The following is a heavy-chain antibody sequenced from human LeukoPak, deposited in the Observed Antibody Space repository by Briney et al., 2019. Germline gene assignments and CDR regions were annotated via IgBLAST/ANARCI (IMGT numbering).Heavy chain of an antibody. D-gene: IGHD3-10*02. V-gene: IGHV3-48*03. CDR1: GFTFSSYE. CDR2: ISSSGITI. J-gene: IGHJ6*04. Sequence: GGSLRPSCAASGFTFSSYEMNWVRQAPGKGLEWVSYISSSGITIYYADSVKGRFTISRDNAKNSLYLQMNSVRAEDTAVYYCAELGITMIGGVWGKGTTVTISS. CDR3: AELGITMIGGV.